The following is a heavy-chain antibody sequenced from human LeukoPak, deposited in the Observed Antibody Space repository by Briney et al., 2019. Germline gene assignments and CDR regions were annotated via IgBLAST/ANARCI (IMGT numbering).Heavy chain of an antibody. CDR2: ISYDGSNK. Sequence: GGSLRLSCAASGFTFSSYAMHWVRQAPGKGLEWVAVISYDGSNKYYADSVKGRFTISRDNSKNTLYLQMNSLRAEDTAVYYCARVWVGDDAFDIWGQGTMVTVSS. J-gene: IGHJ3*02. D-gene: IGHD2-15*01. V-gene: IGHV3-30-3*01. CDR3: ARVWVGDDAFDI. CDR1: GFTFSSYA.